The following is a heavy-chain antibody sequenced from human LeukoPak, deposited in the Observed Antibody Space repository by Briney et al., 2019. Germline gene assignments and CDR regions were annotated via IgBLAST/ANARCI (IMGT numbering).Heavy chain of an antibody. V-gene: IGHV3-30*03. D-gene: IGHD3-3*01. CDR3: ARESLRFFDY. Sequence: GGSLRLSCAASRFTFSSYGMHWVRQAPGKGLEWVASISYDGSNKNYVDSVKGRFAISRDNSKNTLFLQMNSLRAEDTAVYYCARESLRFFDYWGQGTLVTVSS. J-gene: IGHJ4*02. CDR1: RFTFSSYG. CDR2: ISYDGSNK.